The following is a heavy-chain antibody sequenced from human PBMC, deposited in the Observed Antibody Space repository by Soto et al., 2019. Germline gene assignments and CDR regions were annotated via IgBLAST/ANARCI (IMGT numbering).Heavy chain of an antibody. CDR3: ARDLVSGAFDI. V-gene: IGHV4-59*01. J-gene: IGHJ3*02. CDR2: IYYSGST. D-gene: IGHD6-13*01. CDR1: GGSISSYY. Sequence: QVQLQESGPGLVKPSVTLSLTCTVSGGSISSYYWSWIRQPPGKGLEWIGYIYYSGSTNYNPSLKSRVTISVDTSKNQFPLKLSSVTAADTAVYYCARDLVSGAFDIWGQGTMVTVSS.